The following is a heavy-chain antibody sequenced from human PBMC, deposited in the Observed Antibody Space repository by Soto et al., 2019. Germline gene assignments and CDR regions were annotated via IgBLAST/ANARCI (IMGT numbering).Heavy chain of an antibody. CDR2: IYWDDVK. J-gene: IGHJ5*02. CDR1: GFSLSTSGVG. D-gene: IGHD2-15*01. CDR3: ARRDCSGFSCYGEGNWVDP. V-gene: IGHV2-5*02. Sequence: QITLKESGPTLVKPTQTLTLTCTFSGFSLSTSGVGVGWIRQPPGKALEWLALIYWDDVKRYSPSLQSRLTITKDTSKNQVVLTMTNMDPVDTATYYCARRDCSGFSCYGEGNWVDPWGQGTLVTVSS.